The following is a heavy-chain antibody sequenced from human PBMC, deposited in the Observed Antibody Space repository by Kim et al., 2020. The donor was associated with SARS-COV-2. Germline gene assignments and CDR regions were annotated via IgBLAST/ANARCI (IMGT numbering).Heavy chain of an antibody. V-gene: IGHV1-2*02. CDR2: INPNSGGT. CDR1: GYTFTGYY. D-gene: IGHD2-15*01. Sequence: ASVKVSCKASGYTFTGYYMHWVRQAPGQGLEWMGWINPNSGGTNYAQKFQGRVTMTRDTSISTAYMELSRLRSDDTAVYYYARGVGYCSGGSCPTYYFDYWGQGTLVTVSS. J-gene: IGHJ4*02. CDR3: ARGVGYCSGGSCPTYYFDY.